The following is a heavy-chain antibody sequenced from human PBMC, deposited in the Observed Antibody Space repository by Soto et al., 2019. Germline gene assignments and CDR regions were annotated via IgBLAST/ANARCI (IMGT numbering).Heavy chain of an antibody. J-gene: IGHJ6*02. CDR2: INHSGST. D-gene: IGHD2-2*02. CDR3: ASRNLGYCSSTSCYKYYYYYYGMDV. Sequence: LSLTCAVYGGSSSGYYWSWIRQPPGKGLEWIGEINHSGSTNYNPSLKSRVTISVDTSKNQFSLKLSSVTAADTAVYYCASRNLGYCSSTSCYKYYYYYYGMDVWGQGTTVTVSS. CDR1: GGSSSGYY. V-gene: IGHV4-34*01.